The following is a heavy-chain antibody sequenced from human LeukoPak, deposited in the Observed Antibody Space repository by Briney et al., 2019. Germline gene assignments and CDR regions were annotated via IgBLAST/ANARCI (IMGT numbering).Heavy chain of an antibody. CDR3: ARGGVTSGWYGVDY. Sequence: GGSLRLSCAASGFTFSSYWMHWVRQAPGKGLVWVSRINSDGSSTNYADSVKGRFTISRDNAKNTLYLQMNSLRAEDTAVYYCARGGVTSGWYGVDYWGQGTLVTVSS. V-gene: IGHV3-74*01. CDR1: GFTFSSYW. J-gene: IGHJ4*02. CDR2: INSDGSST. D-gene: IGHD6-19*01.